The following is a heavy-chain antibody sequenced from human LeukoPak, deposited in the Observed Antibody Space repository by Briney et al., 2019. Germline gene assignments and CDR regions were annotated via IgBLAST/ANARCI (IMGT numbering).Heavy chain of an antibody. CDR2: IYYSGST. CDR3: AREGYTSGWYKTDY. Sequence: SETLSLTCTVSGGSISSYYWSWIRQPPGKGLEWIGYIYYSGSTNYNPSLKSRVSMSVDTSKNQFSLRLSSVTAADTAVYYCAREGYTSGWYKTDYWGQGTLVTVSS. D-gene: IGHD6-19*01. CDR1: GGSISSYY. J-gene: IGHJ4*02. V-gene: IGHV4-59*01.